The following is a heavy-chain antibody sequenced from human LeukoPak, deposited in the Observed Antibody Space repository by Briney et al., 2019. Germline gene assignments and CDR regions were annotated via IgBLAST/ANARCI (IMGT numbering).Heavy chain of an antibody. CDR3: ARATAYYDYVWGSYREELDY. V-gene: IGHV4-34*01. CDR2: INHSGST. CDR1: GGSFSGYY. J-gene: IGHJ4*02. Sequence: SETLSLTCAVYGGSFSGYYWSWIRQPPGKGLEWIGEINHSGSTNYNPSLKSRVTMSVDTSKNQFSLKLSSVTAADTAVYYCARATAYYDYVWGSYREELDYWGQGTLVTVSS. D-gene: IGHD3-16*02.